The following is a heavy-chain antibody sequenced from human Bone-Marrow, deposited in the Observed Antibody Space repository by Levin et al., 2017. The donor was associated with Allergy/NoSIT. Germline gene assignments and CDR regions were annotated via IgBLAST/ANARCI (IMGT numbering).Heavy chain of an antibody. Sequence: SETLSLTCAISGDSVSSNSAAWNWIRQSPSRGLEWLGRTYYRSKWYNDYAVSVKSRITINPDTSKNQFSLQLNSVTPEDTAVYYCARGVHEYSSGWYGNFDYWGQGTLVTVSS. J-gene: IGHJ4*02. CDR2: TYYRSKWYN. V-gene: IGHV6-1*01. CDR1: GDSVSSNSAA. CDR3: ARGVHEYSSGWYGNFDY. D-gene: IGHD6-19*01.